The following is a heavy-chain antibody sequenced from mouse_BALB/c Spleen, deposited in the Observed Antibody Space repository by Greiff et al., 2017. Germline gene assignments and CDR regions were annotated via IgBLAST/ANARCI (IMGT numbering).Heavy chain of an antibody. CDR3: ARDDYYGSSPWFAD. CDR1: GFSLTSYG. J-gene: IGHJ3*01. CDR2: IWAGGST. D-gene: IGHD1-1*01. Sequence: QVQLKESGPGLVAPSQSLSITCTVSGFSLTSYGVHWVRQPPGKGLEWLGVIWAGGSTNYNSALMSRLSISKDNSKSQVFLKMNSLQTDDTAMYYCARDDYYGSSPWFADWGQGTLVTVAA. V-gene: IGHV2-9*02.